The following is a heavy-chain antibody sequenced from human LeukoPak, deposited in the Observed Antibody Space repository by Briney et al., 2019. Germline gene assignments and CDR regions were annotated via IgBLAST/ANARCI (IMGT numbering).Heavy chain of an antibody. CDR3: AHRRGGYCSGGSCYYDAFDI. J-gene: IGHJ3*02. CDR2: IYWDDDK. CDR1: GFSLSTSGVG. V-gene: IGHV2-5*02. Sequence: SGPTLVNPTQTLTLTCTFSGFSLSTSGVGVGWIRQPPGKALEWLALIYWDDDKRYSPSLKSRLTITKDTSKNQVVLTMTNMDPVDTATYYCAHRRGGYCSGGSCYYDAFDIWGQGTMVTVSS. D-gene: IGHD2-15*01.